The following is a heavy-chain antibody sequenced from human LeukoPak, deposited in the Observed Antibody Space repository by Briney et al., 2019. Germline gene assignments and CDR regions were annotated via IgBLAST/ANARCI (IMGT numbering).Heavy chain of an antibody. D-gene: IGHD3-3*01. CDR2: SSNHGRSQ. Sequence: GGSLRLSCAASGFTFSDYAMHGVRQAPGKGLEWVTVSSNHGRSQHYADSVKGRFTISRDTSENKVYLQMDSLRPDDTAVYYCTASFWSASKEGAYWGQGTLVTVSS. CDR1: GFTFSDYA. CDR3: TASFWSASKEGAY. V-gene: IGHV3-30*04. J-gene: IGHJ4*02.